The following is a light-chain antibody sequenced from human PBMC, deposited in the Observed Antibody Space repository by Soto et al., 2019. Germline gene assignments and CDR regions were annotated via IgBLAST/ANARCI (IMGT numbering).Light chain of an antibody. V-gene: IGLV2-14*01. CDR3: SSHTSSSTRV. CDR2: EVS. J-gene: IGLJ1*01. CDR1: SSDVGRYNY. Sequence: QSALTQPASVSGSPGQSITISCTGTSSDVGRYNYVSWYQQHPGKAPKLMIYEVSNRPSGVSIRFSGSKSGNTASLTISGLQAEDEADYYCSSHTSSSTRVFGTGTKVTVL.